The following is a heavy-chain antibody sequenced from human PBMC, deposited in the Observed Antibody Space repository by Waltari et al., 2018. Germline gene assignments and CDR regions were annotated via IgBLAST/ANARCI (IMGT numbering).Heavy chain of an antibody. CDR1: GFTFSSYG. D-gene: IGHD3-22*01. CDR2: IWYDGSNK. Sequence: QVQLVESGGGVVQPGRSLRLSCAASGFTFSSYGMHWVRQAPGKGLEWVAVIWYDGSNKYYADSVKGRFTISRDNSKNTLYLQMNSLRAEDTAVYYCALTYDNDAFDIWGQGTTVTVSS. V-gene: IGHV3-33*01. CDR3: ALTYDNDAFDI. J-gene: IGHJ3*02.